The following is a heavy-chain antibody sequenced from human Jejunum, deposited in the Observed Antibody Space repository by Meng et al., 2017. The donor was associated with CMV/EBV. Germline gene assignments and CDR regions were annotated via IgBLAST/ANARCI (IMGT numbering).Heavy chain of an antibody. CDR1: YY. D-gene: IGHD3-3*01. J-gene: IGHJ6*02. Sequence: YYMRWIRQAPGQGLEWVAYVSTGESTIYYTDSVKGRFTISRDNAKNSLYLQMNSLRAEDTAVYYCARILRESYDFWSGSDYGMDVWGQGTTVTVSS. CDR2: VSTGESTI. CDR3: ARILRESYDFWSGSDYGMDV. V-gene: IGHV3-11*01.